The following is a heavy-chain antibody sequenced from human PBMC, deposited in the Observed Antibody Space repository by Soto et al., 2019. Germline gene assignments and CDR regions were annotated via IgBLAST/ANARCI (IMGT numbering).Heavy chain of an antibody. CDR1: GFTFSSYA. D-gene: IGHD2-2*01. CDR2: ISGSGGST. CDR3: AKGSLGNCSSTSCYRSGWFDP. Sequence: GGSLRLSCAASGFTFSSYAMSWVRQAPGKGLEWVSAISGSGGSTYYADSVKGRFTNSRDNSKNTLYLQMNSMRAEDTDEYYCAKGSLGNCSSTSCYRSGWFDPWGQGTLVTVSS. J-gene: IGHJ5*02. V-gene: IGHV3-23*01.